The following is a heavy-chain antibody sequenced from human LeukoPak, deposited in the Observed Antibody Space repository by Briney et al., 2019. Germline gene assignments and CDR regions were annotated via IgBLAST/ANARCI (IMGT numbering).Heavy chain of an antibody. CDR1: EFTFTDYA. V-gene: IGHV1-3*01. Sequence: ASVTVSCKASEFTFTDYAINWVRQAPGQRLEWMGWINAGNGNTRYSQRFQGRVTITRDTSASTAYMELSSLTSEDTAVYYCTRGRWSATTASYYLDFWGQGTLVTVSS. CDR2: INAGNGNT. CDR3: TRGRWSATTASYYLDF. J-gene: IGHJ4*02. D-gene: IGHD5-24*01.